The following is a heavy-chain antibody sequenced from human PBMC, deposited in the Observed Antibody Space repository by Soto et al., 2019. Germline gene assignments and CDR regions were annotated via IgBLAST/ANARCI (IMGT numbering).Heavy chain of an antibody. CDR2: ISSTSNHI. CDR3: ARDEGVVDATAMIVVIFDY. J-gene: IGHJ4*02. Sequence: GGSLGLSCAASGFTFNTYTMNWVRQAPGKGLEWVASISSTSNHIYYADSMKGRFTISRDNANNSLYLQMSSLRAEDTALYYCARDEGVVDATAMIVVIFDYWGQGTLVTVSS. D-gene: IGHD2-15*01. CDR1: GFTFNTYT. V-gene: IGHV3-21*01.